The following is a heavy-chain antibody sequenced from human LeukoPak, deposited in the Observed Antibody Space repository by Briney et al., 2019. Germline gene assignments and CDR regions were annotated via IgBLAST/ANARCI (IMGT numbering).Heavy chain of an antibody. CDR3: ARDNIVVVPAAIFRYFDY. CDR1: GSSISSRSYY. D-gene: IGHD2-2*01. V-gene: IGHV4-39*07. Sequence: SETLSFTCTAFGSSISSRSYYWCWILPPPGKRLDCFGSIYYSGSTYYNPSLKSRVTISVDTSKNQFSLKLSSVTAADTAVYYCARDNIVVVPAAIFRYFDYWGQGTLVTVSS. CDR2: IYYSGST. J-gene: IGHJ4*02.